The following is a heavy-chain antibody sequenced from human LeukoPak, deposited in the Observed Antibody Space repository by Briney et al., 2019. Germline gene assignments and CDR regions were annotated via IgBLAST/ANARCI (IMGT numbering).Heavy chain of an antibody. Sequence: ASVKASCKVSGYTLRELSMHWVRQAPGKGLEWMGGFDPEDGETLYAQKFQGRVSMTEDTSTDTAYVELSSLKYEDTAVYYCAPTYGSARWYWFDPWGQGTLVTVSS. CDR2: FDPEDGET. J-gene: IGHJ5*02. CDR3: APTYGSARWYWFDP. CDR1: GYTLRELS. V-gene: IGHV1-24*01. D-gene: IGHD3-10*01.